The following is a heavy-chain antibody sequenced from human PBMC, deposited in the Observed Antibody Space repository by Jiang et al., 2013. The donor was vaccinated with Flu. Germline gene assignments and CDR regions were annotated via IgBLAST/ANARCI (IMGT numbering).Heavy chain of an antibody. V-gene: IGHV1-24*01. CDR1: GHTFTELS. D-gene: IGHD5-12*01. Sequence: GAEVKKPGASVKVSCKVSGHTFTELSMHWVRQPPGKGLEWMGGFDSEDGETLYKQGLHGRVTMTEDTSTDTAYMGLRSLRSEDTAMYYCARARYSFGRYYFDLWGQGTPGHRLL. CDR3: ARARYSFGRYYFDL. J-gene: IGHJ5*02. CDR2: FDSEDGET.